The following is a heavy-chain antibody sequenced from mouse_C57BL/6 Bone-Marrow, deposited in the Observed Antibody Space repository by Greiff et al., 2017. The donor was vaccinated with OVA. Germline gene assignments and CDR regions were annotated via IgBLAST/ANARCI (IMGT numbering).Heavy chain of an antibody. Sequence: QVQLQQPGAELVKPGASVKLSCKASGYTFTIYWMHWVKQRPGQGLEWIGMIHPNSGSTNYNEKFKSKATLTVDKSSSTAYMQLSSLTSEDSAVYYCARYPFYDYDGYFDVWGTGTTVTVSS. CDR1: GYTFTIYW. J-gene: IGHJ1*03. V-gene: IGHV1-64*01. CDR3: ARYPFYDYDGYFDV. CDR2: IHPNSGST. D-gene: IGHD2-4*01.